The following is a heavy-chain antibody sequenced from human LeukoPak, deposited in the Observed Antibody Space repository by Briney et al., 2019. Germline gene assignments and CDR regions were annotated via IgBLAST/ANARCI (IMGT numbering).Heavy chain of an antibody. CDR3: ARSSHSEDWFDP. CDR2: ISSSSSYI. CDR1: GFTSSSYS. Sequence: PGGSLRLSCAASGFTSSSYSMNWVRQAPGKGLEWVSSISSSSSYIYYADSVKGRFTISRDNAKNSLYLQMNSLRAEDTAVYYCARSSHSEDWFDPWGQGTLVTVSS. V-gene: IGHV3-21*01. D-gene: IGHD2-21*01. J-gene: IGHJ5*02.